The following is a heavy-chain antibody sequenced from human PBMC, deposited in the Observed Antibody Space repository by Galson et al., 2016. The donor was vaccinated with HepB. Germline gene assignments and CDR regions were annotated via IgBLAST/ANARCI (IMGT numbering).Heavy chain of an antibody. D-gene: IGHD1/OR15-1a*01. Sequence: TFSNYGMSWVRQAPGKGLEWVSHISGSGGVTYYADSVKGRFTISRADSQNTLFLQMNSLRADDTAIYYCSKGRWSWNTHFAYWAHGTLVTVSS. CDR3: SKGRWSWNTHFAY. V-gene: IGHV3-23*01. CDR2: ISGSGGVT. J-gene: IGHJ4*01. CDR1: TFSNYG.